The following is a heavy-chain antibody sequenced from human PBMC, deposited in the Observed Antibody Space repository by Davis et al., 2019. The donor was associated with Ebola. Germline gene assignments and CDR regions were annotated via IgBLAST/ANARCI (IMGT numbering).Heavy chain of an antibody. J-gene: IGHJ4*02. V-gene: IGHV1-18*04. CDR1: GYTFTSYG. Sequence: ASVKVSCKASGYTFTSYGISWVRQTPGQGLEWMGWISAYNGNTNYAQKLQGRVTMTTDTSTSTAYMELRSLRSDDTAVYYCARVQFSGRYQLPNYFDYWGQGTLVTVSS. CDR3: ARVQFSGRYQLPNYFDY. CDR2: ISAYNGNT. D-gene: IGHD2-2*01.